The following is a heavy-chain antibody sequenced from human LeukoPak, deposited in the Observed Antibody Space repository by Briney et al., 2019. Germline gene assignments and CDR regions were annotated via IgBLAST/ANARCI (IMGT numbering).Heavy chain of an antibody. V-gene: IGHV1-8*03. CDR2: MNPNSGNT. J-gene: IGHJ6*03. CDR3: ARGSPDGYSSGWYVYYYYMDV. D-gene: IGHD6-19*01. CDR1: GYTFTSYD. Sequence: ASVKVSCKASGYTFTSYDINWVRQATGQGLEWMGWMNPNSGNTGYAQKFQGGVTITRNTSISTAYMELSSLRSEDTAVYYCARGSPDGYSSGWYVYYYYMDVWGKGTTVTVSS.